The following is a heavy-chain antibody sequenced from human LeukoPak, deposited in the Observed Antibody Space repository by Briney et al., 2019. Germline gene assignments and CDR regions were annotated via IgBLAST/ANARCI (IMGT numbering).Heavy chain of an antibody. CDR3: ASSLLGYVLDY. CDR1: GFTVSSNY. V-gene: IGHV3-53*04. Sequence: SGGSLRLSCAASGFTVSSNYMSWVRQAPGKGLEWVSVIYSGGSTYYADSVKGRFTISRHDSKNTLYLQMNSLRAEDTAVYYCASSLLGYVLDYWGQGTLVTVSS. CDR2: IYSGGST. D-gene: IGHD5-12*01. J-gene: IGHJ4*02.